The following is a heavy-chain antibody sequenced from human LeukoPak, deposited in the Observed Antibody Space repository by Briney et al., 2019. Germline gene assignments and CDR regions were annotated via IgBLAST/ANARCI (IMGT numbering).Heavy chain of an antibody. CDR2: INPSGGST. CDR1: GYTFTSYY. Sequence: ASVKVSCKASGYTFTSYYMHWVRQAPGQGLEWMGIINPSGGSTSYAQKFQGRVTMTRDTSTSTVYMELSSLRSEDTAVYYCARDGAGSGWYFGVNFDYWGQGTLVTVSS. V-gene: IGHV1-46*01. D-gene: IGHD6-19*01. CDR3: ARDGAGSGWYFGVNFDY. J-gene: IGHJ4*02.